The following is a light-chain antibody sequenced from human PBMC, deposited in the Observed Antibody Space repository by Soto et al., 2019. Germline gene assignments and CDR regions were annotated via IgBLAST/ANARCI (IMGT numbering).Light chain of an antibody. CDR3: QQYKSFSPWT. CDR2: KAS. CDR1: QSISSW. Sequence: DIQMTQSPSTLSASVGARVPITCRASQSISSWLAWYQQKPGKAPKLLIYKASSLESGVPSRFSGSGSGTEFTLTISSLQPDDFATYYCQQYKSFSPWTFGQGTKVDIK. V-gene: IGKV1-5*03. J-gene: IGKJ1*01.